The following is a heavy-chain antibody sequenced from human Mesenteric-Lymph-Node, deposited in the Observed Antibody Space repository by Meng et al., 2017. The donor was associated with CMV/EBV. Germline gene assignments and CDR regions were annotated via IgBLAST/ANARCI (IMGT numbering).Heavy chain of an antibody. CDR1: GFTFSSYG. Sequence: GESLKISCAASGFTFSSYGMHWVRQAPGKGLEWVAFIRYDGSNKYYADSVKGRFTISRDNSKNTLYLQMNSLRAEDTAVYYCARVRGSYNYGMDVWGQGTTVTVSS. CDR2: IRYDGSNK. J-gene: IGHJ6*02. V-gene: IGHV3-30*02. D-gene: IGHD1-26*01. CDR3: ARVRGSYNYGMDV.